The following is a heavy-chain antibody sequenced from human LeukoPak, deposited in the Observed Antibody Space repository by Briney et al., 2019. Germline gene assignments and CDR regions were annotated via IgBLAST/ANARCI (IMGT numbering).Heavy chain of an antibody. J-gene: IGHJ4*02. CDR1: GGSISSSNW. D-gene: IGHD1-26*01. CDR2: IYHSGST. Sequence: SETLSLTCAVSGGSISSSNWWSWVRQPPGKGLEWIGEIYHSGSTNYNPSLTSRVTISVDKSKNQFSLKLSSVTAADTAVYYCARNSGSYPFTFDYWGQGTLVTVSS. V-gene: IGHV4-4*02. CDR3: ARNSGSYPFTFDY.